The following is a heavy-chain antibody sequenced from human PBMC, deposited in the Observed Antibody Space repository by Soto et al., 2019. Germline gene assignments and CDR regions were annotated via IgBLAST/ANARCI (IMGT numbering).Heavy chain of an antibody. CDR3: AKGGSRGAFDI. D-gene: IGHD5-12*01. CDR1: GFTFSAYA. J-gene: IGHJ3*02. CDR2: SSGGST. V-gene: IGHV3-23*01. Sequence: GESLRLTCAASGFTFSAYAMSSVRQAPGMGLEWVSYSSGGSTYYADSVKGRFTIARDKSKNTLYLQMNSLRAEDTAVYYCAKGGSRGAFDIWGQGTMVTVSS.